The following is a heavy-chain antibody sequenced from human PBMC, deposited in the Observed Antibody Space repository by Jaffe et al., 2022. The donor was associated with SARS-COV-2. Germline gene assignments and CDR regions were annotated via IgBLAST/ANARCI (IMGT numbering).Heavy chain of an antibody. D-gene: IGHD1-26*01. Sequence: EVQLLESGGGLEQPGRSLRLSCAASGFTFSSYAMSWVRQAPGKGLEWVSGISASGDGTYYADFVKGRFTIFRDNSKNTLYLQMNSLRVEDTAVYYCAKDPRSFQSGSYWFRHWGRGTLVTVSS. J-gene: IGHJ5*02. CDR3: AKDPRSFQSGSYWFRH. CDR2: ISASGDGT. V-gene: IGHV3-23*01. CDR1: GFTFSSYA.